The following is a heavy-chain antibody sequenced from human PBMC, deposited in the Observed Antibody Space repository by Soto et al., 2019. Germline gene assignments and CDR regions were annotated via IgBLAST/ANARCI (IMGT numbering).Heavy chain of an antibody. CDR1: RFTFTTYG. CDR3: AKKVPGSNPLDS. D-gene: IGHD5-12*01. CDR2: XLGRGXSP. V-gene: IGHV3-23*01. Sequence: PXXSLRLSCAASRFTFTTYGMNWVRQAPGQGLQWASSXLGRGXSPHYAASVRRXFTISRDXPKNTLYLQMNSLRVEDKDVYYCAKKVPGSNPLDSWGQGALVTSPQ. J-gene: IGHJ5*01.